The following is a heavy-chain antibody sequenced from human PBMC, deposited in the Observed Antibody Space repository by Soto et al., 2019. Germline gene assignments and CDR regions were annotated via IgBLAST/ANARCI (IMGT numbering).Heavy chain of an antibody. CDR1: GFIFSDYY. CDR3: ARGKNSFDF. Sequence: LRLSCVASGFIFSDYYMDWVRQAPGKGLEWLGRSRIKADSYPTEYAASVKGRFTISRDDSKNSLYLQMNSLETEDTAVYYCARGKNSFDFWGQGTLVTVSS. J-gene: IGHJ4*02. V-gene: IGHV3-72*01. CDR2: SRIKADSYPT.